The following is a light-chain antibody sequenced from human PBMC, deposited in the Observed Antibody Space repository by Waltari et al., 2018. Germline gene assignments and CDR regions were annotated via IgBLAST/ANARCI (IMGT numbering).Light chain of an antibody. V-gene: IGLV1-44*01. CDR3: ATWDNSLEGWL. Sequence: QSVLTQPPSASGTPGQSIIISCSSTSNTVNCFQQVQGAAPKLLIFSDDQRPSGVPARFSGSRSGTSASLAISGLHSEDEADYYCATWDNSLEGWLFGGGTKVTV. J-gene: IGLJ2*01. CDR1: SNT. CDR2: SDD.